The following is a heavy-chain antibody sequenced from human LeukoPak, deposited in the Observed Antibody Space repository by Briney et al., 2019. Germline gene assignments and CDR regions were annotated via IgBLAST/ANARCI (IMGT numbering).Heavy chain of an antibody. CDR3: ARGVEGCSGGSCYASLFDY. CDR2: IYTSGST. CDR1: GGSISSGSYY. J-gene: IGHJ4*02. V-gene: IGHV4-61*02. Sequence: SETLSLTCTVSGGSISSGSYYWSWIRQPAGKGLEWSGRIYTSGSTKYNPSLKSRVTISVDTSKNQFSLKLSSVTAADTAVYYCARGVEGCSGGSCYASLFDYWGQGTLVTVSS. D-gene: IGHD2-15*01.